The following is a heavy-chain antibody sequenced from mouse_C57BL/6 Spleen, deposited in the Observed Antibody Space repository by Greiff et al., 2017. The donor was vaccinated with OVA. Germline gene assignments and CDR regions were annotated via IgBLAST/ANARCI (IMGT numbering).Heavy chain of an antibody. V-gene: IGHV7-3*01. D-gene: IGHD2-5*01. Sequence: EVQRVESGGGLVQPGGSLSLSCAASGFTFTDYYMSWVRQPPGKALEWLGFIRNKANGYTTEYSASVKGRFTISRDNSQSILYLQMNALRAEDSATYYCARYEANSNAMDYWGQGTSVTVSS. CDR1: GFTFTDYY. J-gene: IGHJ4*01. CDR2: IRNKANGYTT. CDR3: ARYEANSNAMDY.